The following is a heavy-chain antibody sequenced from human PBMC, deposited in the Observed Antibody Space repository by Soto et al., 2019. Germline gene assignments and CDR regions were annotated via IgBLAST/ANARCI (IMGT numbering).Heavy chain of an antibody. CDR1: GFTLSGYW. J-gene: IGHJ6*02. V-gene: IGHV3-7*05. CDR3: AREAV. Sequence: EVQLVESGGGLVQPGGSLRLSCAASGFTLSGYWMSWVRQAPGKGLEWVANIKQDGSEQFYVDSVKGRFTISRDNAKNSLYLQMTSLRAEDTAVYYCAREAVWGQGTTVNVSS. CDR2: IKQDGSEQ.